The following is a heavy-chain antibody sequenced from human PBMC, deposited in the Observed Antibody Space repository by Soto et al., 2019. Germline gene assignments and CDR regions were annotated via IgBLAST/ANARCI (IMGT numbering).Heavy chain of an antibody. Sequence: SETLSLTCAVSGGSISSYYWSWIRQPPGKGLEWIGYIYYSGSTNYNPSLKSRVTISVDTSKNQFSLKLSSVTAADTAVYYCARGSGYRPFDYWGQGTRVTVS. CDR3: ARGSGYRPFDY. CDR2: IYYSGST. CDR1: GGSISSYY. V-gene: IGHV4-59*01. J-gene: IGHJ4*02. D-gene: IGHD3-3*01.